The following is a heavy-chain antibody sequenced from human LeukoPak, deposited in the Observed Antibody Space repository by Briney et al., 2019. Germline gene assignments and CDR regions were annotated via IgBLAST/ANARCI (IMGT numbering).Heavy chain of an antibody. CDR1: GFTFSSYA. V-gene: IGHV3-23*01. CDR3: ARDRGWFDP. D-gene: IGHD3-10*01. Sequence: QTGGSLRLSCAASGFTFSSYAMSWVRQAPGKGLEWVSAISGSGGSTYYADSVKGRFTISRDNAKNSLYLQMNSLRAEDTAVYYCARDRGWFDPWGQGTLVTVSS. J-gene: IGHJ5*02. CDR2: ISGSGGST.